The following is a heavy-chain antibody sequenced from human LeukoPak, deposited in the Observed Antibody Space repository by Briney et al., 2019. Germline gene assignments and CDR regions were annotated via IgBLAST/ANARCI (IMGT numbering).Heavy chain of an antibody. Sequence: PGGSLRLSCAASGFTVSSNYMSLVRQAPGKGLEWVSVIYSGGSTYYADSVKGRFTISRDNSKNTLYLQMNSLRAEDTAVYYCARDLASYDFWSGYYNNYYYYGMDVWGQGTTVTVSS. CDR1: GFTVSSNY. V-gene: IGHV3-66*01. J-gene: IGHJ6*02. CDR3: ARDLASYDFWSGYYNNYYYYGMDV. D-gene: IGHD3-3*01. CDR2: IYSGGST.